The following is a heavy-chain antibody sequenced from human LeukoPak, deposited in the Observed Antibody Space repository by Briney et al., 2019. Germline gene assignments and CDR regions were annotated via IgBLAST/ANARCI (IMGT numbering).Heavy chain of an antibody. CDR2: IYYSGST. J-gene: IGHJ2*01. CDR3: ARLYGDYAGYFDL. Sequence: PSQTLSLTCTVSGGSIRSGGSHWSWIRQHPGKGLEWIGYIYYSGSTYYNPSLKSRVTISVDTSKNQFSLKLSSVTAADTTVYYCARLYGDYAGYFDLWGRGTLVTVSS. V-gene: IGHV4-31*03. CDR1: GGSIRSGGSH. D-gene: IGHD4-17*01.